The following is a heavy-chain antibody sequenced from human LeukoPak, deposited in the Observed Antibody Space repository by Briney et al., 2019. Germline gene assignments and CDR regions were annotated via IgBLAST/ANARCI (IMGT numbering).Heavy chain of an antibody. Sequence: GGSLRLSCAASGFIFSSYAMSWVRQAPGKGLEWVSTISGSGGSTYYADSVKGRFTISRDNSKNTVYLQMNSLRAEDTAVYYCARGRATVGGDYYYYYMDVWGKGTTVTVSS. CDR1: GFIFSSYA. J-gene: IGHJ6*03. V-gene: IGHV3-23*01. CDR3: ARGRATVGGDYYYYYMDV. D-gene: IGHD4-23*01. CDR2: ISGSGGST.